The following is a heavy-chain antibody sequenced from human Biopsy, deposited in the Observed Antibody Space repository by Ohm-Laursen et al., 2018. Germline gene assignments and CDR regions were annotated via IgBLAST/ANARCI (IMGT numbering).Heavy chain of an antibody. CDR1: TGTFDSYG. Sequence: ASVKVSCKASTGTFDSYGFNWVRQAPGQGLEWMGGFAPENGRIVYSQKFQGRVTMTEDTSTSTAYMEVWRLRSDDTAVYYCAADINVWNVNYWGQGTQVIVSS. CDR2: FAPENGRI. D-gene: IGHD1-1*01. V-gene: IGHV1-24*01. CDR3: AADINVWNVNY. J-gene: IGHJ4*02.